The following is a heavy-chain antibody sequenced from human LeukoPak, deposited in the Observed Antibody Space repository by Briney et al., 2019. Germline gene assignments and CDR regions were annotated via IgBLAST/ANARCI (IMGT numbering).Heavy chain of an antibody. CDR2: ISSNGGDT. CDR1: GFTISSYT. D-gene: IGHD6-13*01. V-gene: IGHV3-64D*06. CDR3: VKIGGLIAAAADNYFDY. J-gene: IGHJ4*02. Sequence: PGGSLRLSCSASGFTISSYTMHWVRQAPGKGLEYVSGISSNGGDTYYADSVKGRFTISRGNSNNTLYLQMSSLRAEDAAVYYCVKIGGLIAAAADNYFDYWGQGTLVTVSS.